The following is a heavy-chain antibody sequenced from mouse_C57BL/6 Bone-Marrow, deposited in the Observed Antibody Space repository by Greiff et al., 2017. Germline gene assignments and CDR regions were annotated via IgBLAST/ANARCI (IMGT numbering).Heavy chain of an antibody. CDR3: ARSYDYDDDAMYY. Sequence: QVQLKQSGAELVKPGASVKLSCKASGYTFTNYWMHWVKQRPGQGLEWIGMMHPNGGSPDYNEKFKSEATLSVDKSSRTAYMELISLTSEDSAVYYCARSYDYDDDAMYYGGQGTSVTVSA. CDR2: MHPNGGSP. J-gene: IGHJ4*01. D-gene: IGHD2-4*01. CDR1: GYTFTNYW. V-gene: IGHV1-64*01.